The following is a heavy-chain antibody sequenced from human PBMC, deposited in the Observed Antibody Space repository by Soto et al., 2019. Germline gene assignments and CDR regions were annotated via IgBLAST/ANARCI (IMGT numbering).Heavy chain of an antibody. CDR2: IIPILGIA. Sequence: GASVKVSCKASGGTFSSYTISWVRQAPGQGLEWMGRIIPILGIANYAQKFQGRATITADKSTSTAYMELSSLRSEDTAVYYCARGGESFYYYMDVWGKGTTVTVSS. D-gene: IGHD7-27*01. J-gene: IGHJ6*03. CDR3: ARGGESFYYYMDV. CDR1: GGTFSSYT. V-gene: IGHV1-69*02.